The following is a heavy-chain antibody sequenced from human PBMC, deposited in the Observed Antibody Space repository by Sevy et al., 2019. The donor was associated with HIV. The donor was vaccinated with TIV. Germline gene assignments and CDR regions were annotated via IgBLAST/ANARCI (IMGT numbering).Heavy chain of an antibody. D-gene: IGHD2-21*02. V-gene: IGHV3-15*01. CDR1: VLYFSNAW. CDR2: VKSKTDGETT. J-gene: IGHJ5*02. CDR3: ITGSLGDPTAA. Sequence: GGSLRLSCAASVLYFSNAWKSWVRQAPGKGLEWVGRVKSKTDGETTEYGAPVKDRFTISRDDSKRTVFLQMNSLKIDDTGVYYCITGSLGDPTAAWGQGTLVTVSS.